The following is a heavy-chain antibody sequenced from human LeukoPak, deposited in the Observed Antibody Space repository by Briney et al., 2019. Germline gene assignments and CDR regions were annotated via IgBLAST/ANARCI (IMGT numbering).Heavy chain of an antibody. CDR1: GYRFTSYS. Sequence: GESLKISCKGSGYRFTSYSIGRVRQMPEKGLEWMGIIYPGDSDTRYSPSFQGQVTISADKSISTAYLQWSSLKASDTAMYYCARLGEQWPIDYWGQGTLVTVSS. CDR2: IYPGDSDT. V-gene: IGHV5-51*01. J-gene: IGHJ4*02. CDR3: ARLGEQWPIDY. D-gene: IGHD6-19*01.